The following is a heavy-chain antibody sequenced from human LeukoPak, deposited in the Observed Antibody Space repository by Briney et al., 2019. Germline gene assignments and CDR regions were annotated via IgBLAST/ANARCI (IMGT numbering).Heavy chain of an antibody. CDR3: TTGIIAARREDY. D-gene: IGHD6-6*01. CDR1: GFSFRTYA. J-gene: IGHJ4*02. V-gene: IGHV3-15*01. Sequence: PGGSLRLSCAASGFSFRTYAMHWVRQAPGKGLEWVGRIKSKTDGGTTDYAAPVKGRFTISRDDSKNTLYLQMNSLKTEDTAVYYCTTGIIAARREDYWGQGTLVTVSS. CDR2: IKSKTDGGTT.